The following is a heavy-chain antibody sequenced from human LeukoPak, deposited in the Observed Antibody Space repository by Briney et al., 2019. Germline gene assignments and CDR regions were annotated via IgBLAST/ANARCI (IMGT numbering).Heavy chain of an antibody. CDR1: GFTFSSYG. J-gene: IGHJ4*02. CDR2: ISYDGSNK. CDR3: AKDLWDGYFYDSSGYWPDY. V-gene: IGHV3-30*18. Sequence: GGSLRLSCAASGFTFSSYGMHWVRQAPGKGLEWVAVISYDGSNKYYADSVKGRFTISRDNSKNTLYLQMNSLRAEDTAVYYCAKDLWDGYFYDSSGYWPDYWGQGTLVTVSS. D-gene: IGHD3-22*01.